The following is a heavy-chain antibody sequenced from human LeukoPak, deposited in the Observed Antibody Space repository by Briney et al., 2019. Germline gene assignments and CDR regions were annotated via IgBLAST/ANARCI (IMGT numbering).Heavy chain of an antibody. Sequence: GGSLRLSCAASGFTFSSYSMNWVRQAPGKGLEWVSVIYSGGSTYYADSVKGRFTISRDNSKNTLYLQMNSLRAEDTAVYYCARDSGYDFWSGYPSYGMDVWGQGTTVTVSS. D-gene: IGHD3-3*01. CDR2: IYSGGST. CDR3: ARDSGYDFWSGYPSYGMDV. V-gene: IGHV3-53*01. J-gene: IGHJ6*02. CDR1: GFTFSSYS.